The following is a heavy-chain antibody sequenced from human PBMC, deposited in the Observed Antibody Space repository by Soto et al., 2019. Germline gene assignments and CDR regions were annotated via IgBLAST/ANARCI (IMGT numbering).Heavy chain of an antibody. D-gene: IGHD6-6*01. CDR1: GFTFSSYG. Sequence: GGSLRLSCAASGFTFSSYGMHWVRQAPGKGLEWVAVISYDGSNKYYADSVKGRFTISRDNSKNTLYLQMNSLRAEDTAVYYCTAARPDYYYYYGMDVWGQGTTVTVSS. CDR3: TAARPDYYYYYGMDV. V-gene: IGHV3-30*03. J-gene: IGHJ6*02. CDR2: ISYDGSNK.